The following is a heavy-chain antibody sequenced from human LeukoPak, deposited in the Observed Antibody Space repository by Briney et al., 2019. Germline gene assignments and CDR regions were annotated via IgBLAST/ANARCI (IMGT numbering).Heavy chain of an antibody. D-gene: IGHD6-25*01. CDR3: AKGGGYGLIDY. CDR2: IYSSGST. Sequence: KPSETLSLTCNVSGVSISSSSYYWGWIRQPPGKGLEWIGSIYSSGSTYYNSSLKSRVTISIDTSKNQVSLKMSSVTAADTAVYYCAKGGGYGLIDYWGQGTLVTVSS. V-gene: IGHV4-39*01. CDR1: GVSISSSSYY. J-gene: IGHJ4*01.